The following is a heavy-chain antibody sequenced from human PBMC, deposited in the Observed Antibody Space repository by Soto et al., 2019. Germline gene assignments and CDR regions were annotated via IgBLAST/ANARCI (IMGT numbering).Heavy chain of an antibody. CDR1: GGTFSSYA. Sequence: QVQLVQSGAEVKKPGSSVKVSCKASGGTFSSYAISWVRQAPGQVLEWMGGIIPIFGTANYAQKFQGRVTITADESTSTAYMELSSLRSEDTAVYYCAREGADDILTGYYRGAFDIWGQGTMVTVSS. V-gene: IGHV1-69*01. J-gene: IGHJ3*02. D-gene: IGHD3-9*01. CDR2: IIPIFGTA. CDR3: AREGADDILTGYYRGAFDI.